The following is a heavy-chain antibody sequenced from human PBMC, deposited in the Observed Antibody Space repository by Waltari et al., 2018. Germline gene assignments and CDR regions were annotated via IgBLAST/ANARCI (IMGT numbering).Heavy chain of an antibody. CDR1: GGSFSGYY. CDR2: INHSGST. V-gene: IGHV4-34*01. D-gene: IGHD2-2*01. J-gene: IGHJ1*01. Sequence: QVQLQQWGAGLLKPSETLSLTCAVYGGSFSGYYWSWIRQPPGTGLEWIGEINHSGSTNYNPSLKSRVTISVDTSKNQFSLKLSSVTAADTAVYYCARGGRRGIVVVPAAQYFQHWGQGTLVTVSS. CDR3: ARGGRRGIVVVPAAQYFQH.